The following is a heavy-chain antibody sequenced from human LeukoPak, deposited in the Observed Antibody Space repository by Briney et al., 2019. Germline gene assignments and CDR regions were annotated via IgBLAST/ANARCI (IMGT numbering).Heavy chain of an antibody. CDR1: GFTFSRYW. J-gene: IGHJ4*02. Sequence: PGGSLRLSCAASGFTFSRYWMNWVRQAPGKGLEWMGNIKEDGSEIYYVDSVKGRSTISRDNDKDSLFLQMNSLRAEDTAVYYCERDPSEHEWQRGWYRDFWGQGSQVTVSS. V-gene: IGHV3-7*01. D-gene: IGHD6-19*01. CDR3: ERDPSEHEWQRGWYRDF. CDR2: IKEDGSEI.